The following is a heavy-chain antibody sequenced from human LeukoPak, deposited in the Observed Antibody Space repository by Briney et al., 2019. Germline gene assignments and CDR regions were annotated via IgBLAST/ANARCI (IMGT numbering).Heavy chain of an antibody. V-gene: IGHV4-39*07. CDR3: ARAGGYYDSSGHYYFDY. CDR2: IYYSGST. J-gene: IGHJ4*02. CDR1: GGSISSSSYY. D-gene: IGHD3-22*01. Sequence: SETLSLTCTVSGGSISSSSYYWGWIRQPPGKGLEWIGSIYYSGSTYYNPSLKSRVTISVDTSKNQFSLKLSSVTAADTAVYYCARAGGYYDSSGHYYFDYWGQGTLVTVSS.